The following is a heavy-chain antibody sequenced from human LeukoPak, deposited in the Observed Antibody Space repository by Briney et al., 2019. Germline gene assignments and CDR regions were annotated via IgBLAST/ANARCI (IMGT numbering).Heavy chain of an antibody. CDR1: GFTFSSHA. V-gene: IGHV3-30*01. J-gene: IGHJ6*03. CDR2: ISYDGSSK. D-gene: IGHD3-10*01. CDR3: ARGGSGSYYYYFYYMDV. Sequence: GGSLRLSCAASGFTFSSHAIHWARQAPGKGLEWVAIISYDGSSKYYADSVKGRFTISRDNSKNTLFLQMNSLGAEDTAVYYCARGGSGSYYYYFYYMDVWGKGTTVTVSS.